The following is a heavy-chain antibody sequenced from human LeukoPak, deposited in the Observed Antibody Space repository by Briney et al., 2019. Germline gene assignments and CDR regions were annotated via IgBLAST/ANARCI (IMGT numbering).Heavy chain of an antibody. D-gene: IGHD6-13*01. CDR2: IYWDDDK. Sequence: SGPTLVKPTQTLTLTCTFSGFSLSTSGVGVGWIRQPPGKALEWLALIYWDDDKRYSPSLKSRLTITKDTSKNQVVLTMTNMDPVDTATYYCAHRPIAAAGGWFDPWGQGTLDTVSS. J-gene: IGHJ5*02. V-gene: IGHV2-5*02. CDR1: GFSLSTSGVG. CDR3: AHRPIAAAGGWFDP.